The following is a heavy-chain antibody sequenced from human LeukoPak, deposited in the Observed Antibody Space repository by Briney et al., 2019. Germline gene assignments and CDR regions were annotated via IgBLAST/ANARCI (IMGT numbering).Heavy chain of an antibody. D-gene: IGHD3-3*01. CDR3: ARDLGREDLEWLLMGLAGGFDY. CDR2: ISYDGSNK. J-gene: IGHJ4*02. Sequence: PGRSLRLSCAASGFTFSSYAMHWVRQAPGKGLEWVAVISYDGSNKYYADSVKGRFTISRDNAKNSLYLQMNSLRAEDTAVYYCARDLGREDLEWLLMGLAGGFDYWGQGTLVTVSS. V-gene: IGHV3-30-3*01. CDR1: GFTFSSYA.